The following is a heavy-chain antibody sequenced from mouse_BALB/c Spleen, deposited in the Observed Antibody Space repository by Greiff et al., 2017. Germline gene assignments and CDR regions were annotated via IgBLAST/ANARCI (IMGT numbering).Heavy chain of an antibody. J-gene: IGHJ4*01. CDR3: TRWYYGSSSPLSMDY. Sequence: QVQLQQSGAELVRPGVSVKISCKGSGYTFTSYWMHWVKQRPGQGLEWIGNIYPGSGSTNYDEKFKSKATLTVDTSSSTAYMQLSSLTSEDSAVYYCTRWYYGSSSPLSMDYWGQGTSVTVSS. CDR2: IYPGSGST. V-gene: IGHV1-55*01. CDR1: GYTFTSYW. D-gene: IGHD1-1*01.